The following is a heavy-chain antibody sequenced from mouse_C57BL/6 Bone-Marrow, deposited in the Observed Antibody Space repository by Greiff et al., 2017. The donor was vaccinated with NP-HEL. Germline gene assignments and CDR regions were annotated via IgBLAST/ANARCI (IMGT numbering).Heavy chain of an antibody. D-gene: IGHD1-1*01. CDR1: GYTFTSSW. CDR3: ARGRDNGT. CDR2: IHPNSGST. V-gene: IGHV1-64*01. J-gene: IGHJ1*03. Sequence: VQLQQPGPELVKPGASVKLSCKASGYTFTSSWMHWVKQRPGKGLEWIGLIHPNSGSTNYNEKFKSKATLTVDKSSSTAYMQLSSLTSEDSAVYYGARGRDNGTWGTGTTVTVSS.